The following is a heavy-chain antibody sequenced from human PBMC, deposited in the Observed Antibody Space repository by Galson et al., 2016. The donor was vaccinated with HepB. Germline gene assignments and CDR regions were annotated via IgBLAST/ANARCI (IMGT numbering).Heavy chain of an antibody. CDR3: ARDLYYDFWSGYSKGMDV. CDR1: GDSVSSISAA. Sequence: CAISGDSVSSISAAWNWIRQSPSRGLEWLGGIYYRSKWYNEYAVSVRSRITIKPDTSKNQFSLQLNSVTPEDTAVYYCARDLYYDFWSGYSKGMDVWGQGTTVTVS. J-gene: IGHJ6*02. D-gene: IGHD3-3*01. CDR2: IYYRSKWYN. V-gene: IGHV6-1*01.